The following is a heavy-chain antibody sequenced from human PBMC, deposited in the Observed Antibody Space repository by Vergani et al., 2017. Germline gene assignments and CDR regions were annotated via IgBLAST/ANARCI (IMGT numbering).Heavy chain of an antibody. CDR3: ARDLTSMVRGAIAGY. Sequence: QVQLVESGGGLVKPGGSLRLSCAASGFTFSDYYMSWIRQAPGKGLEWVSYISSSSSYKNYADSVKGRFTISRDNAKNSLYLQMNSLRAEDTAVYYCARDLTSMVRGAIAGYWGQGTLVTVSS. D-gene: IGHD3-10*01. V-gene: IGHV3-11*05. CDR1: GFTFSDYY. J-gene: IGHJ4*02. CDR2: ISSSSSYK.